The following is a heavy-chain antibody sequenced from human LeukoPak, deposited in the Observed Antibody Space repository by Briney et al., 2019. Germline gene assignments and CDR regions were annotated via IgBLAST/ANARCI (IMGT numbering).Heavy chain of an antibody. J-gene: IGHJ4*02. CDR3: VREDTPATANY. V-gene: IGHV3-23*01. CDR1: GFTFSTYA. D-gene: IGHD2-21*02. Sequence: GGSLRLSCAASGFTFSTYAMSWVRQAPGKGLEWVSAISGGGDITYYADSVKGRFTISRDNSKDTLFLQMHSLRPGDTAVYYCVREDTPATANYWGQGTLVTISS. CDR2: ISGGGDIT.